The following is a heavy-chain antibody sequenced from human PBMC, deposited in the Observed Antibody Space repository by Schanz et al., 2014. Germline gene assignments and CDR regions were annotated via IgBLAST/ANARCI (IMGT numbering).Heavy chain of an antibody. CDR1: GFIFSTYS. J-gene: IGHJ4*02. V-gene: IGHV3-21*04. D-gene: IGHD2-21*01. Sequence: EMQLVESGGGLVKPGGSLRLSCAASGFIFSTYSMDWVRQAPGKGLEWVSSISSSSSYIYYADSVKGRFTISRDNAKNSLYLQMNSLRAEDTAVYYCAKGQLLSYYFDYWGQGTLVTVSS. CDR2: ISSSSSYI. CDR3: AKGQLLSYYFDY.